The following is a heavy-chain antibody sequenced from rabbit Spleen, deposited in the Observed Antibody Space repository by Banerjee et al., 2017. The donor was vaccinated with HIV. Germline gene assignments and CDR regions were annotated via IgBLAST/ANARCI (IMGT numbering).Heavy chain of an antibody. CDR1: GFSFSSGYY. Sequence: QEQLVESGGGLVQPEGTLTLTCTVSGFSFSSGYYMCWVRQAPGQGLEWIACIYAGNSDTWYASWAKGRFIMSRTSSTTVTLQMTSLTAADTATYFCARDLVAVIGWNFNLWGQGTLVTVS. CDR3: ARDLVAVIGWNFNL. V-gene: IGHV1S45*01. D-gene: IGHD1-1*01. J-gene: IGHJ4*01. CDR2: IYAGNSDT.